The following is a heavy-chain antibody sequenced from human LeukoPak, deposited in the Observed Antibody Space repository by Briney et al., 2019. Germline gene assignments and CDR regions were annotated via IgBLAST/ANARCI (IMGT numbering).Heavy chain of an antibody. Sequence: VASVKVSCKVSGYTLTELSMHWVRQAPGQGLEWMGWINPNSGGTNYAQKFQGRVTMTRDTSISTAYMELSRLRSDDTAVYYCARDMSGDSSGYSTPALDYWGQGTLVTVSS. J-gene: IGHJ4*02. D-gene: IGHD3-22*01. V-gene: IGHV1-2*02. CDR3: ARDMSGDSSGYSTPALDY. CDR2: INPNSGGT. CDR1: GYTLTELS.